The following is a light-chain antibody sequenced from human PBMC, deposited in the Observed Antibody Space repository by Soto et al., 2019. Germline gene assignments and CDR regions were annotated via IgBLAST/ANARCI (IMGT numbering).Light chain of an antibody. J-gene: IGLJ1*01. CDR2: DVS. CDR1: TSDVGAYNY. V-gene: IGLV2-14*03. Sequence: QSALTQPASVSGSPGQSITISCTGTTSDVGAYNYVSWYQQHPGKAPKLMIYDVSDRPSEISNRFSGSKSGNTASLTISGLQAEDEADYYCSSYTRSNTYVFGAWTKLTVL. CDR3: SSYTRSNTYV.